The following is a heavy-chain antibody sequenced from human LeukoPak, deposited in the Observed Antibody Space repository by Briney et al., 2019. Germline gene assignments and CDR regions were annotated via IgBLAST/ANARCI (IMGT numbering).Heavy chain of an antibody. V-gene: IGHV3-7*03. CDR3: VKNDGWFHLAQ. J-gene: IGHJ4*02. CDR2: IKQDGSEK. D-gene: IGHD6-19*01. CDR1: GFTFGDTW. Sequence: GGSLRLSCAASGFTFGDTWMNWVRQVPGQGLEWVANIKQDGSEKFYVASVKGRFTISRDNTNNALYLQMNSLRVEDTAVYYCVKNDGWFHLAQWGQGTLVTVSS.